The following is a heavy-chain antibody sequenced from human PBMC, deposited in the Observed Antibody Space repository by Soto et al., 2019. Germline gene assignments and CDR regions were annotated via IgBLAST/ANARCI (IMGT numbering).Heavy chain of an antibody. CDR1: GFTFSSYA. CDR3: ARDRGELLRGDYYYGMDL. V-gene: IGHV3-30-3*01. Sequence: QVQLVESGGGVVQPGRSLRLSCAASGFTFSSYAMHWVRQAPGKGLEWVAVISYDGSNKYYADSVKGRFTISRDNSKNPLDLQKNSLRGEDTAGYYCARDRGELLRGDYYYGMDLLGQGTTVTLS. J-gene: IGHJ6*02. CDR2: ISYDGSNK. D-gene: IGHD1-26*01.